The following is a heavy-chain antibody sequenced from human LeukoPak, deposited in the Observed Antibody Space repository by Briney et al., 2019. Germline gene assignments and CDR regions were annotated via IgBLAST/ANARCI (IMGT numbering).Heavy chain of an antibody. D-gene: IGHD6-13*01. CDR1: GGTFSSYA. CDR2: IIPILGIA. CDR3: ARDPGAYSSSCKGCYFDY. J-gene: IGHJ4*02. V-gene: IGHV1-69*04. Sequence: SVKVSCKASGGTFSSYAISWVRQAPGQGLEWMGRIIPILGIANYAQKFQGRVTITADKSTSTAYMELSSLRSEDTAVYYCARDPGAYSSSCKGCYFDYWGQGTLVTVSS.